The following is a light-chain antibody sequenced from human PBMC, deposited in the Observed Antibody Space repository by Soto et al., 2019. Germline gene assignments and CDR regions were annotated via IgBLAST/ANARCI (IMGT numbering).Light chain of an antibody. V-gene: IGKV1-6*01. J-gene: IGKJ4*01. CDR2: AAS. CDR3: LQEYNESLT. Sequence: AIQMTQSPSSLSASVGDRVTITCRASQGIRNDLGWYQQKPGKAPKLLIYAASSLQSGVPSRFSGSGSGTDFTLTISSLQPEEVATYYCLQEYNESLTFGGGPKVDIK. CDR1: QGIRND.